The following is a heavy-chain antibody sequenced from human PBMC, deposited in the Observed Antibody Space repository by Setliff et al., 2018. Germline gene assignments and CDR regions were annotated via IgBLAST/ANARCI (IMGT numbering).Heavy chain of an antibody. CDR1: GGTLSNSA. J-gene: IGHJ4*02. Sequence: SVKVSCKISGGTLSNSAISWVRQAPGQGLEWMGGIIPLLGTAKYAEKFQGRVTTTADESTSTAYMELSSLRSEDTAVYYCARYYHDSRGFSYYFDYWGQGTLVTVSS. V-gene: IGHV1-69*13. D-gene: IGHD3-22*01. CDR3: ARYYHDSRGFSYYFDY. CDR2: IIPLLGTA.